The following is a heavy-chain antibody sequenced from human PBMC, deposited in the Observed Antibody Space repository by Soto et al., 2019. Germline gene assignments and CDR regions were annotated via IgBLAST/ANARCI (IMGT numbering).Heavy chain of an antibody. V-gene: IGHV3-23*04. CDR1: GFTFSNYA. CDR2: ISDNDGST. CDR3: AKAMLSDHLTITRGVVDS. Sequence: EVQLVESGGGLVQPGGSLRLSCAASGFTFSNYAMNWVRQAPGKGLEWVSAISDNDGSTYYADSGKGRLTISRNNPRNPLYLKMTTMRLEARVFYFFAKAMLSDHLTITRGVVDSWGQGTLVTVS. J-gene: IGHJ4*02. D-gene: IGHD3-10*01.